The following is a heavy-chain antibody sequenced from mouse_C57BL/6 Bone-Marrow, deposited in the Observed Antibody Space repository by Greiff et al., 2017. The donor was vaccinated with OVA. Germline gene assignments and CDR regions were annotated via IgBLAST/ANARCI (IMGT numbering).Heavy chain of an antibody. CDR1: GYAFSSYW. J-gene: IGHJ1*03. CDR3: ARSYDYDWYCDV. V-gene: IGHV1-80*01. CDR2: INPGDGDT. Sequence: VQLQQSGAELVKPGASVKISCKASGYAFSSYWMNWVKQRHGKGLEWIGQINPGDGDTNYNGKFKGKATLTADKSSSTAYKQLSSLTSEDSAFYFCARSYDYDWYCDVWGTGTTVTVSA. D-gene: IGHD2-4*01.